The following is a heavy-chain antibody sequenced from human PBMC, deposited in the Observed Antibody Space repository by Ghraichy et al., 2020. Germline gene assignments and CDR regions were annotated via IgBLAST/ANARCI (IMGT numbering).Heavy chain of an antibody. CDR3: ARVDSSSYDLDY. CDR2: MNPNSGNT. CDR1: GYTFTSYD. D-gene: IGHD6-13*01. Sequence: ASVKVSCKASGYTFTSYDINWVRQATGQGLEWMGWMNPNSGNTGYAQKFQGRVTMTRNTSISTAYMELSSLRSEDTAVYYCARVDSSSYDLDYWGQGTLVTVSS. V-gene: IGHV1-8*01. J-gene: IGHJ4*02.